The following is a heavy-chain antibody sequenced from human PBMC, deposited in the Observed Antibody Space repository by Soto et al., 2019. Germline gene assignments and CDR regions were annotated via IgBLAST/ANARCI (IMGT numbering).Heavy chain of an antibody. D-gene: IGHD3-3*01. Sequence: QITLNESGPTVVKPAETLTLTCTFSGFSLTTSGVGVGWIRQYPGKAPEWLALIYWDDDKRYSASLKSRLTITKDTSKNHVVLTMASVDPADTATYYCAHRILRTVFGLVTTTAIYFDFWGQGTPVVVSS. CDR2: IYWDDDK. CDR1: GFSLTTSGVG. J-gene: IGHJ4*02. CDR3: AHRILRTVFGLVTTTAIYFDF. V-gene: IGHV2-5*02.